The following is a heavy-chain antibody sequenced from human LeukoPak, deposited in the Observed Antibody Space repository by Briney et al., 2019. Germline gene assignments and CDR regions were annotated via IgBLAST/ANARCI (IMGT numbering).Heavy chain of an antibody. V-gene: IGHV1-69*01. CDR3: ARAEWGGGSGRSDY. CDR1: GGTFSSYA. D-gene: IGHD2-15*01. Sequence: SVKVSCKASGGTFSSYAISWVRQAPGQGLEWMGGIIPIFGTANYAQKFQGRVTITADESTSAAYMELSSLRSEDTAVYYCARAEWGGGSGRSDYWGQGTLVTVSS. CDR2: IIPIFGTA. J-gene: IGHJ4*02.